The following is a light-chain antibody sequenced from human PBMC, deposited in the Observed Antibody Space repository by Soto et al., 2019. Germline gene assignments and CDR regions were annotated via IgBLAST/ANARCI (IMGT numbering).Light chain of an antibody. Sequence: QSVLTQPASVSGSPGQSITISCTGTSSDLAISHYVSWYQQQPGKAPKLMIYQVTNRPSGVSNRFSCSRSGNTASLTTAGLQAEDEGDYYCSSYTASSNYVAGTGTK. CDR2: QVT. J-gene: IGLJ1*01. CDR3: SSYTASSNYV. V-gene: IGLV2-14*01. CDR1: SSDLAISHY.